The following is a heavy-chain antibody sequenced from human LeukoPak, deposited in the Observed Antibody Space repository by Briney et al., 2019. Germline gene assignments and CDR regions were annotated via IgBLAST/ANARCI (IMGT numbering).Heavy chain of an antibody. CDR2: LIGSSGST. CDR3: ARDKSSSG. D-gene: IGHD6-19*01. V-gene: IGHV3-21*01. J-gene: IGHJ4*02. CDR1: GFTSTNYA. Sequence: GGSLRLSCAASGFTSTNYAMNWVRQAPGRGLEWLSVLIGSSGSTDYADSVKGRFTISRDNAKNSLYLQMNSLRAEDTAVYYCARDKSSSGWGQGTLVTVSS.